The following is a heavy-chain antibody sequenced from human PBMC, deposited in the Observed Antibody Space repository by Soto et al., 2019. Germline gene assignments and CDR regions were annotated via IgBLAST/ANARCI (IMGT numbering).Heavy chain of an antibody. D-gene: IGHD6-13*01. CDR3: ENRALTAAGFDY. J-gene: IGHJ4*02. Sequence: EVQLLESGGGLVQPGGSLRLSCAASGFTFSNYAMTWVRQAPGKGLEWVSAITGSGGGTYFADSVKGRFTISRDNSKNSVYLQMHSMRAEDTAVYYCENRALTAAGFDYWGQGTLVSVSS. CDR1: GFTFSNYA. CDR2: ITGSGGGT. V-gene: IGHV3-23*01.